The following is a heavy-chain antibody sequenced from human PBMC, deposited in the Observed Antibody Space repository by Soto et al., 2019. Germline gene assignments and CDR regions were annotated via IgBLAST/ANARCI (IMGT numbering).Heavy chain of an antibody. D-gene: IGHD3-10*01. CDR3: ARLYRRITMVRGVIISGFDP. CDR1: VGTFSSYA. CDR2: IIPIFGTA. J-gene: IGHJ5*02. Sequence: QVQLVQSGAEVKKPGSSVKVSCKASVGTFSSYAISWVRQAPGQGLEWMGGIIPIFGTANYAQKFQGRVTITADESTSTDYMELSSLRSEDTAVYYCARLYRRITMVRGVIISGFDPWGQGTLVTVSS. V-gene: IGHV1-69*12.